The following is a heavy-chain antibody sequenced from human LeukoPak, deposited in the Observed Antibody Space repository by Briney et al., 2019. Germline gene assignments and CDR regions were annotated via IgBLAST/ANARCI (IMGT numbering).Heavy chain of an antibody. Sequence: GGSLRLSCAGSGFNFSTYSMNWVRQAPGKGLEWVSSITSSNNYIYYADSMKGRFTISRDNAKNSLYLQMNSLRAEDTAVYYCAKDRQAVAGTEYFQHWGQGTLVTVSS. CDR1: GFNFSTYS. J-gene: IGHJ1*01. CDR2: ITSSNNYI. D-gene: IGHD6-19*01. CDR3: AKDRQAVAGTEYFQH. V-gene: IGHV3-21*01.